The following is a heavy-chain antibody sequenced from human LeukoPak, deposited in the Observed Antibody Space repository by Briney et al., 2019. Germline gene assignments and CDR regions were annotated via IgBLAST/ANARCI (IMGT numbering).Heavy chain of an antibody. CDR3: TTGTVVRGVKWNLYGFDP. D-gene: IGHD3-10*01. V-gene: IGHV3-15*01. J-gene: IGHJ5*02. CDR1: GFTFTNAW. CDR2: IKSKTDGGTT. Sequence: RGSLRLSCAASGFTFTNAWMTWVRQAPGKGLEWVGRIKSKTDGGTTDYAAPVKGRFTISKDDSTNTLYLQMNSLETEDTAVYYCTTGTVVRGVKWNLYGFDPWGQGTLVTVSS.